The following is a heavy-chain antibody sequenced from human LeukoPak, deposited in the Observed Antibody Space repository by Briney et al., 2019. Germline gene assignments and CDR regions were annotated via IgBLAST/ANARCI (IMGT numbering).Heavy chain of an antibody. CDR1: GGTFSSYA. CDR2: IIPIFGTA. V-gene: IGHV1-69*13. CDR3: ARTGWMYSSTSCPPLYYYYYYMDV. D-gene: IGHD2-2*01. J-gene: IGHJ6*03. Sequence: ASVKVSCKASGGTFSSYAISWVRQAPGQGLEWMGGIIPIFGTANYAQKFQGRVTITADESTSTAYMELSSLRSEDTAVYYCARTGWMYSSTSCPPLYYYYYYMDVWGKGTTVTVSS.